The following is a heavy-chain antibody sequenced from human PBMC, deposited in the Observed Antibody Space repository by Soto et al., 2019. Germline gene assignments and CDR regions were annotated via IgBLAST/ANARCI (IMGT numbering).Heavy chain of an antibody. CDR3: ARDGWDCSTSTSCRREYVDF. CDR2: IYHSGIT. D-gene: IGHD2-2*01. J-gene: IGHJ4*02. V-gene: IGHV4-4*02. Sequence: SETLSLTCTVSGGSISSYYWTWVRQPPGKGLEWIGEIYHSGITNNNPSLKSRVTLSVDKSKNHLLLKLDSVTAADTAVYYCARDGWDCSTSTSCRREYVDFWGQGTLVTVSS. CDR1: GGSISSYY.